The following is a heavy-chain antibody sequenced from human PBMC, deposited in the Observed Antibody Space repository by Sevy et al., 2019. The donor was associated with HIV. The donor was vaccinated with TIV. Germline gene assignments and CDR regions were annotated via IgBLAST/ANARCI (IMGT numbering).Heavy chain of an antibody. J-gene: IGHJ4*02. CDR3: ARDFGSYGGYDY. Sequence: GGSLRLSCAASGFTFDDYGMTWVRQAPGKGLEWVSGINWNGSSTGYADSVKGRFTISRDNAKNSLYLQMNSLRAEDTALYYCARDFGSYGGYDYWGQGTLVTVSS. V-gene: IGHV3-20*04. CDR1: GFTFDDYG. CDR2: INWNGSST. D-gene: IGHD5-12*01.